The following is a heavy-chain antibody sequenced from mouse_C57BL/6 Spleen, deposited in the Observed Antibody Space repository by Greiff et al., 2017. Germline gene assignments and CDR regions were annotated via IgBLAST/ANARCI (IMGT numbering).Heavy chain of an antibody. CDR3: ARNYDGYYYAMDY. V-gene: IGHV5-17*01. CDR1: GFTFSDYG. J-gene: IGHJ4*01. Sequence: VQLQQSGGGFVKPGGSLKLSCAASGFTFSDYGMHWVRQAPEKGLEWVAYISSGSSTIYYAHTVKGRFTISRDNAKNTLFLQMTSLRSEDTAMYYCARNYDGYYYAMDYWGKGTSVTVSS. CDR2: ISSGSSTI. D-gene: IGHD2-3*01.